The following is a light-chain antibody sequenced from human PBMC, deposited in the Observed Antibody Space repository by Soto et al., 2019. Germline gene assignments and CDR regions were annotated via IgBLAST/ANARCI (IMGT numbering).Light chain of an antibody. Sequence: IVLKQSAAALSLSPGERATLSCRASQSVSSYLAWYQQKPGQAPRLLIYDASNRATGIPARFSGSGSGTEITLIISSLQSEDFAVYYCQQYNNWPPITFGQGTRLEIK. CDR2: DAS. V-gene: IGKV3-11*01. J-gene: IGKJ5*01. CDR3: QQYNNWPPIT. CDR1: QSVSSY.